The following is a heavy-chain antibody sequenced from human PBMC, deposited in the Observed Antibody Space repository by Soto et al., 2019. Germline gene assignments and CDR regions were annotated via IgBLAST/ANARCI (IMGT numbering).Heavy chain of an antibody. CDR3: ATDPVGATTSGAFDI. Sequence: ASVKVSCKVSGYTLTELSMHWVRQAPGKGLEWMGGFDPEDGETIYAQKFQGRVTMTEDTSTDTAYMELGSLRSEDTAVYYCATDPVGATTSGAFDIWGQGTMVTVSS. CDR1: GYTLTELS. V-gene: IGHV1-24*01. CDR2: FDPEDGET. J-gene: IGHJ3*02. D-gene: IGHD1-26*01.